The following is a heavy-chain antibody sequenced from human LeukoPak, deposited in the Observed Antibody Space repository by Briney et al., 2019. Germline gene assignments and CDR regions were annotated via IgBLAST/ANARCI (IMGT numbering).Heavy chain of an antibody. J-gene: IGHJ3*02. V-gene: IGHV4-34*01. Sequence: SETLSLTCAVYGGSFSGYYWSWIRQPPGNGLEWIGEINHSGSTNYNPSLKSRVTISVDTSKDQFSLKLSSVTAADTAVYYCASEPGYSSGRYALGAFDIWGQGTMVTVSS. CDR1: GGSFSGYY. CDR3: ASEPGYSSGRYALGAFDI. CDR2: INHSGST. D-gene: IGHD6-19*01.